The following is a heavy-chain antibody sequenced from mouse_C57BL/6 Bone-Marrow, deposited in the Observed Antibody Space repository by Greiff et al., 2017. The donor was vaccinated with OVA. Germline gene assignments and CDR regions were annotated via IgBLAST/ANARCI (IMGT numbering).Heavy chain of an antibody. D-gene: IGHD2-3*01. V-gene: IGHV5-9-1*02. CDR2: ISSGGDYI. J-gene: IGHJ3*01. Sequence: DVHLVESGDGLVKPGGSLKLSCAASGYTFSSYAMSWVRQTPEKRLEWVAYISSGGDYIYYADTVKGRFTISRDNARNTPYLQMSSLKSEDTAMYYCTRDEGYYGDWFAYWGQGTLVTVSA. CDR3: TRDEGYYGDWFAY. CDR1: GYTFSSYA.